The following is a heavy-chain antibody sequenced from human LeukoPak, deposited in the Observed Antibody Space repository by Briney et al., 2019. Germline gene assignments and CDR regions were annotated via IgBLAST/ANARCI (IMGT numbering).Heavy chain of an antibody. Sequence: SETLSLTCTVSGGSTSSCYWNWIRQPPGEGLEWVGSIYYSGSTNYNPSLKSRVTISVDTSKNQFSLKLSSVTAADTAVYYCARARSGTYQFDSWGQGTLVTVSS. J-gene: IGHJ4*02. CDR2: IYYSGST. CDR1: GGSTSSCY. D-gene: IGHD1-26*01. CDR3: ARARSGTYQFDS. V-gene: IGHV4-59*01.